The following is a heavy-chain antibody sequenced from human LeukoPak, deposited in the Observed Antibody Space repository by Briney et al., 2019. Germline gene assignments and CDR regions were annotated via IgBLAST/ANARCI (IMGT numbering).Heavy chain of an antibody. Sequence: GGSLRLSCAASGFTFSSYSMNWVRQAPGKGLEWVSSISSSSSYIYYADSVKGRFTISRDNAKNSLYLQMNSLRAEDTAVYYCARAGGIAVAGSLQRGYYFDYWGQGTLVTVSS. J-gene: IGHJ4*02. CDR3: ARAGGIAVAGSLQRGYYFDY. V-gene: IGHV3-21*01. CDR1: GFTFSSYS. D-gene: IGHD6-19*01. CDR2: ISSSSSYI.